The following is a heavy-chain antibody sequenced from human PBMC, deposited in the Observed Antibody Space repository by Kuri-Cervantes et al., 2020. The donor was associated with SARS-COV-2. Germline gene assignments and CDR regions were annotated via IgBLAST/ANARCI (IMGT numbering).Heavy chain of an antibody. CDR2: ISAYNGNK. Sequence: ASVKVSCKASGYNFITHGISWVRQAPGQGLEWMGWISAYNGNKNYAQKVQDRVTLTTDTSTSTAYMELRSLRSDDTAVYYCARGPQEAGAGPSQDGFDYWGQGTLVTVS. CDR3: ARGPQEAGAGPSQDGFDY. J-gene: IGHJ4*02. D-gene: IGHD6-19*01. CDR1: GYNFITHG. V-gene: IGHV1-18*04.